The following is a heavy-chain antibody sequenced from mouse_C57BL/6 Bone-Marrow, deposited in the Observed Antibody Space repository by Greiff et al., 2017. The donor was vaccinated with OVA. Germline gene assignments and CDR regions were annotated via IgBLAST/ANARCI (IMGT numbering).Heavy chain of an antibody. CDR2: IHPSDSDT. Sequence: VQLQQPGAELVKPGASVKVSCKASGYTFTSYWMHWVKQRPGQGLEWIGRIHPSDSDTNYNQKFKVKATLTVDKSSSTAYMQLSSLTSEDSAVYYCAPGAYYSYWYFDVWGTGTTVTVSS. D-gene: IGHD2-12*01. CDR1: GYTFTSYW. V-gene: IGHV1-74*01. J-gene: IGHJ1*03. CDR3: APGAYYSYWYFDV.